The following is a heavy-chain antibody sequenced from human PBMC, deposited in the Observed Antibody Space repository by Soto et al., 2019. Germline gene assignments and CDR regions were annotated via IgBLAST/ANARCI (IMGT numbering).Heavy chain of an antibody. J-gene: IGHJ4*02. Sequence: GPEVKKPGTSVKVSCKASGFTFSSSAVQWVRQARGQRLEWMGWIVVGRGKTDYAQNFQDRVTITTDMATSTVYMEVSSLTSEDTAVYYCAGLGSSAADYWGQGTLVTVSS. CDR3: AGLGSSAADY. CDR1: GFTFSSSA. CDR2: IVVGRGKT. D-gene: IGHD7-27*01. V-gene: IGHV1-58*01.